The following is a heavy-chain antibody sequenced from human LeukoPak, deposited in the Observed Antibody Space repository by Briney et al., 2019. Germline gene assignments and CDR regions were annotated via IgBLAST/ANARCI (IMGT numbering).Heavy chain of an antibody. D-gene: IGHD3-22*01. CDR1: GGSISSSSYY. V-gene: IGHV4-39*01. Sequence: SETLSLTCTVSGGSISSSSYYWGWIRQPPGKGLEWIGSIYYSGSTYYNPSLKSRVTISVDTSKNQFSLKLSSVTAADTAVYYCARSAGYYDSSGYYYDSPYYYYYMDVWGKGTTVTVSS. CDR3: ARSAGYYDSSGYYYDSPYYYYYMDV. CDR2: IYYSGST. J-gene: IGHJ6*03.